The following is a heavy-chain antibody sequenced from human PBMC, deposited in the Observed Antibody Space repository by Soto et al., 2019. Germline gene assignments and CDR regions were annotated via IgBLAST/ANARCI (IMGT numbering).Heavy chain of an antibody. V-gene: IGHV1-69*13. Sequence: SLKVACKASGDTMSSYASSWVRQAPGQGLEWMGGIIPIFGTANYAQKFQGRVTITADESTSTAYMELSSLRSEDTAVYYCARDHGGYYDSSGYYAFDYWGQGTLVTVSS. CDR2: IIPIFGTA. J-gene: IGHJ4*02. D-gene: IGHD3-22*01. CDR1: GDTMSSYA. CDR3: ARDHGGYYDSSGYYAFDY.